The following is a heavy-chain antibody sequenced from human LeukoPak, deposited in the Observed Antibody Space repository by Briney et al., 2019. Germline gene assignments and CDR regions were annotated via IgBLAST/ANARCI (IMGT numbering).Heavy chain of an antibody. CDR1: GYTFTGYY. D-gene: IGHD2-2*01. CDR2: INPNSGGT. J-gene: IGHJ4*02. Sequence: GASVKVSCKASGYTFTGYYIHWLRQAPGQGLEWMGWINPNSGGTNYAPKFQDLVTMSSDTSITTAYMELNRLISDDTAVYYCARTKPPCTSCLLLDYWGQGTLVTVSS. V-gene: IGHV1-2*02. CDR3: ARTKPPCTSCLLLDY.